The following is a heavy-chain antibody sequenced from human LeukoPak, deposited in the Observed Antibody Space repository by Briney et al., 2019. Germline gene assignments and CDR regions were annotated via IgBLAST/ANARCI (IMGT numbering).Heavy chain of an antibody. CDR1: GGSISSGGYY. CDR2: INHSGST. CDR3: ARVHYGNWFDP. J-gene: IGHJ5*02. Sequence: SETLSLTCTVSGGSISSGGYYWSWIRQPPGKGLEWIGEINHSGSTNYNPSLKSRVTISVDTSKNQFSLKLSSVTAADTAVYYCARVHYGNWFDPWGQGTLVTVSS. V-gene: IGHV4-39*07. D-gene: IGHD3-16*01.